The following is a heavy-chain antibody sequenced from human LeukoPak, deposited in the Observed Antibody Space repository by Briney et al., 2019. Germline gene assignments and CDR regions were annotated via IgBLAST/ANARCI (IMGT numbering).Heavy chain of an antibody. J-gene: IGHJ4*02. CDR1: GFTFTTYW. Sequence: AGGSLRLSCAASGFTFTTYWMSWVRQLPGKGLEWVSSISSSSSYIYYADSVKGRFTISRDNAKNSLYLQMNSLRAEDTAVYYCARDLPASPGAWAGWGQGTLVTVSS. CDR2: ISSSSSYI. D-gene: IGHD1-26*01. V-gene: IGHV3-21*01. CDR3: ARDLPASPGAWAG.